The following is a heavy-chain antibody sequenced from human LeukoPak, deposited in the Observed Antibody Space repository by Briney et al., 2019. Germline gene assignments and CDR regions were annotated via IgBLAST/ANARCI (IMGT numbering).Heavy chain of an antibody. CDR1: GFTSSSYS. V-gene: IGHV3-48*01. D-gene: IGHD6-6*01. CDR2: ISSSSSAI. Sequence: GGSLRLSCAASGFTSSSYSMNWVRQAPGKGLEWVSYISSSSSAIYYADSVKGRFTISRDNAKNSLFLQMNSLRADDTAVYYCAREYSSTSGRAFDIWGQGTMVTVSS. CDR3: AREYSSTSGRAFDI. J-gene: IGHJ3*02.